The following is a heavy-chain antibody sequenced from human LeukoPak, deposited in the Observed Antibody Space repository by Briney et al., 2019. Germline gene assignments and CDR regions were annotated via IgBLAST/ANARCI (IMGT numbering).Heavy chain of an antibody. J-gene: IGHJ5*02. Sequence: GGSLRLSCVASGFSFSDYDMYWVRQAAGRGLEWVSALGTNRDAYYLGSVKGRFTISRDNAKNSLYLQMNSLRAEDTAVYYCARGRFSSTWGQGTLVTVSS. D-gene: IGHD6-19*01. CDR3: ARGRFSST. V-gene: IGHV3-13*01. CDR2: LGTNRDA. CDR1: GFSFSDYD.